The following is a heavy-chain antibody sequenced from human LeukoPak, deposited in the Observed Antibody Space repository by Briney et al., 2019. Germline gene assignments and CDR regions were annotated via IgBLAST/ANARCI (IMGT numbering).Heavy chain of an antibody. Sequence: PSETLSLTCTVSGGSISSYDWSWIRQPPGKGLEWGGYIYYSGSTNYNPYLKSRVTISVDTSKNQFSLKLSSVTAADTAVYYCARTHGYYYGMDVWGKGTTVTVSS. CDR1: GGSISSYD. CDR3: ARTHGYYYGMDV. CDR2: IYYSGST. V-gene: IGHV4-59*01. J-gene: IGHJ6*04.